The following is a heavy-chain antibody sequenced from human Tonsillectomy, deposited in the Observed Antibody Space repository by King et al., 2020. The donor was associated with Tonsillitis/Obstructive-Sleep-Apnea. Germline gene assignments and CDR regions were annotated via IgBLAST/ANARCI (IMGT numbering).Heavy chain of an antibody. CDR3: ARPQSITMIRGKLDDAFDI. CDR2: INHSGST. V-gene: IGHV4-34*01. Sequence: VQLPQWGAGLLRPSETLSLTCAVYDGSFNDYYWTGIRQPPGKGLEWIGEINHSGSTTFNPSLKSRVTISVDTSKKQFSLKLSSVTAADTAVYYCARPQSITMIRGKLDDAFDIWGQGTMVTVSS. D-gene: IGHD3-10*01. CDR1: DGSFNDYY. J-gene: IGHJ3*02.